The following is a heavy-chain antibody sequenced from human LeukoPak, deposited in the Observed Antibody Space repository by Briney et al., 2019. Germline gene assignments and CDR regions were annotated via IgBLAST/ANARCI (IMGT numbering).Heavy chain of an antibody. CDR2: IFYSGST. V-gene: IGHV4-61*01. Sequence: PSETLSLTCTVSGGSVISDSYYWSWIRQPPGKGLEWIGYIFYSGSTNYNPSLKSRVTISLDTSKNQFSLKLDSVTAADTAVYYCAGVKNNDGSGSYFFDYWGQGTLVTVSS. J-gene: IGHJ4*02. CDR1: GGSVISDSYY. D-gene: IGHD3-10*01. CDR3: AGVKNNDGSGSYFFDY.